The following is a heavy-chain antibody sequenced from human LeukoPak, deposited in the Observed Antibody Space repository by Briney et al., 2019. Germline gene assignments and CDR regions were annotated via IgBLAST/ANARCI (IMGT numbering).Heavy chain of an antibody. D-gene: IGHD6-6*01. CDR2: INGGNGNT. Sequence: ASVKVPCKASGYTFTSYGVHWVRQAPGQRLEWMGWINGGNGNTKYSQKFQGRVTITRDTSASTAYMELSSLRSEDTAVYYCARGNIAARGVDYWGQGTLVTVSS. CDR1: GYTFTSYG. V-gene: IGHV1-3*01. J-gene: IGHJ4*02. CDR3: ARGNIAARGVDY.